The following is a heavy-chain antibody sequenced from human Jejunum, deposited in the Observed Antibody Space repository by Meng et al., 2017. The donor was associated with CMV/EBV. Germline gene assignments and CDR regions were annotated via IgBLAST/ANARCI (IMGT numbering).Heavy chain of an antibody. CDR1: GISFSNSG. V-gene: IGHV3-30*02. CDR3: VKDKGRTALDY. Sequence: QVQLVEYGGGGVQPGGSLRLSCVTSGISFSNSGMHWVRQAPGKGLEWVVFIRNDGSEIYYVDSVKGRFTISRDNSKNTVYLQMNSLRVEDTGVYYCVKDKGRTALDYWGQGSLVTVSS. CDR2: IRNDGSEI. D-gene: IGHD3-10*01. J-gene: IGHJ4*02.